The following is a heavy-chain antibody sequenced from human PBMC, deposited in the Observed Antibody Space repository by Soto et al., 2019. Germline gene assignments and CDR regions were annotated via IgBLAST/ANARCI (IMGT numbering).Heavy chain of an antibody. CDR1: GGSISSSSYY. Sequence: QLQLQESGPGLVKPSETLSLTCTVSGGSISSSSYYWGWIRQPPGKGLEWIGSTYYSGSTYYNPSLKSRVTISVDTSKNQFSLKLSSVTAADTAVYYCAGFNGSGSYGPYWYFDLWGRGTLVTVSS. J-gene: IGHJ2*01. V-gene: IGHV4-39*01. D-gene: IGHD3-10*01. CDR3: AGFNGSGSYGPYWYFDL. CDR2: TYYSGST.